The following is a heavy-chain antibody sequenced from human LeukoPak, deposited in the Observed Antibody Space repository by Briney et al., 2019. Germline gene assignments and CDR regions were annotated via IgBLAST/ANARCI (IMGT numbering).Heavy chain of an antibody. Sequence: SETLSLTCTVSGGSISSYYWSWIRQPPGKGLEWIGYIYYSGSTYHNPSLKSRVTISVDTSKNQFSLKLSSVTAADTAVYYCAREYYYDSSGYRARFDPWGQGTLVTVSS. D-gene: IGHD3-22*01. V-gene: IGHV4-59*12. CDR3: AREYYYDSSGYRARFDP. J-gene: IGHJ5*02. CDR1: GGSISSYY. CDR2: IYYSGST.